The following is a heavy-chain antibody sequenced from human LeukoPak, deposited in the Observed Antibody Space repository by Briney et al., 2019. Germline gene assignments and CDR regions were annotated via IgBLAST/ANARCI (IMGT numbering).Heavy chain of an antibody. D-gene: IGHD5-24*01. CDR2: IRYDGSNK. CDR3: ARARDGYNWGAFDI. J-gene: IGHJ3*02. CDR1: GFTFSSYG. Sequence: GGSLRLSCAASGFTFSSYGMHWVRQAPGKGLEWVAFIRYDGSNKYYADSVKGRFTISRDNSKNTLYLQMNSLRAEDTAVYYCARARDGYNWGAFDIWGQGTMVTVSS. V-gene: IGHV3-30*02.